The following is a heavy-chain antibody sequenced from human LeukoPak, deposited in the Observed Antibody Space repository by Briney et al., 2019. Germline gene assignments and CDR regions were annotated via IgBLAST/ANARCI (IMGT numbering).Heavy chain of an antibody. J-gene: IGHJ4*02. CDR2: IYYSGST. V-gene: IGHV4-59*08. D-gene: IGHD3-9*01. Sequence: SETLSLTCTVSGGSMSSNSWSWIRQPPGKGLEWIGYIYYSGSTNYNPSLKSRVTISVDTSKNQFSLKLSSVTAADTAVYYCARRVYDYDILTGYYIGYFDYWGQGTLVTVSS. CDR1: GGSMSSNS. CDR3: ARRVYDYDILTGYYIGYFDY.